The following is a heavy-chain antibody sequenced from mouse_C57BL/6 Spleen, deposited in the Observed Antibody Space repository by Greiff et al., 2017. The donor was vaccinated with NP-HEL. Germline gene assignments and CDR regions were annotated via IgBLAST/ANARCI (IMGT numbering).Heavy chain of an antibody. J-gene: IGHJ4*01. CDR2: IYPGGGYT. D-gene: IGHD2-5*01. V-gene: IGHV1-63*01. Sequence: QVQLQQSGAELVRPGTSVKMSCKASGYTFTNYWIGWAKQRPGHGLEWIGDIYPGGGYTNYNEKLKGKATLTADKSSSTAYMQFSSLTSEDSAIYYCARAVNYYAMDYWGQGTSVTVSS. CDR3: ARAVNYYAMDY. CDR1: GYTFTNYW.